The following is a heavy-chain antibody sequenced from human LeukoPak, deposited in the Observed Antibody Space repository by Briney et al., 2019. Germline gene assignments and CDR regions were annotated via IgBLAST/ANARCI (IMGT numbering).Heavy chain of an antibody. CDR1: GYTFTGYY. Sequence: ASVKVSCKASGYTFTGYYMHWVRQAPGQGLEWMGWINPNSGGTNYAQKFQGRVTMTRDTSISTAYMELSRLRSDDTAVYYCARVYYYDSSGYYLFDYWGQGTLVTVSS. J-gene: IGHJ4*02. CDR3: ARVYYYDSSGYYLFDY. CDR2: INPNSGGT. V-gene: IGHV1-2*02. D-gene: IGHD3-22*01.